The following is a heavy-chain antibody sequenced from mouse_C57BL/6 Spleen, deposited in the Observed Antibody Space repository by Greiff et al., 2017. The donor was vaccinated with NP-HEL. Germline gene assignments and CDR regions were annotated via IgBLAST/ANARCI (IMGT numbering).Heavy chain of an antibody. CDR1: GFTFSSYA. Sequence: EVMLVESGGGLVKPGGSLKLSCAASGFTFSSYAMSWVRQTPEKRLEWVATISDGGSYTYYPDNVKGRFTISRDNAKNNLYLQMSHLKSEDTAMYYCARSSLITTVVARYFDVWGTGTTVTVSS. V-gene: IGHV5-4*03. J-gene: IGHJ1*03. D-gene: IGHD1-1*01. CDR2: ISDGGSYT. CDR3: ARSSLITTVVARYFDV.